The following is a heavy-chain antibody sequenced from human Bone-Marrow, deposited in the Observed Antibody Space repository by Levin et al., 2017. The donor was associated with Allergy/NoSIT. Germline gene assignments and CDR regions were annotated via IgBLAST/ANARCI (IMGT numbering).Heavy chain of an antibody. D-gene: IGHD3-16*01. V-gene: IGHV3-49*03. Sequence: GGSLRLSCTGSGFTFSDHTLNWFRQAPGKGLEWVGFVTSSGTTQSAASVKGRFTFSRDDSKSIAYLQMNSLKAEDTAVYYCSRDTNYVAFDSWGQGTLVTVSS. CDR1: GFTFSDHT. CDR3: SRDTNYVAFDS. J-gene: IGHJ5*01. CDR2: VTSSGTT.